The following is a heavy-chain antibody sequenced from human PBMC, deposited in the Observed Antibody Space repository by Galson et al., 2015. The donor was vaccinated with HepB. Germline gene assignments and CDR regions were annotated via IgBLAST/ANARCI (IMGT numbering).Heavy chain of an antibody. CDR1: GFTFTSSA. J-gene: IGHJ3*02. D-gene: IGHD3-9*01. CDR3: AAVKLYDILTGYLDAFDI. CDR2: IVVGSGNT. V-gene: IGHV1-58*02. Sequence: SVKVSCKASGFTFTSSAMQWVRQARGQRLEWIGWIVVGSGNTNYAQKFQERVTITRDMSTSTAYMELSSLRSEDTAVYYCAAVKLYDILTGYLDAFDIWGQGTMVTVSS.